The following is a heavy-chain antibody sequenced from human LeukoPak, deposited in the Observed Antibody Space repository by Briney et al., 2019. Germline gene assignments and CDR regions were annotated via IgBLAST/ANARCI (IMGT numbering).Heavy chain of an antibody. CDR1: GLTFSNAW. J-gene: IGHJ4*02. CDR3: AADVSGGSWTIDY. V-gene: IGHV3-15*01. CDR2: FKRKTVGGTT. D-gene: IGHD2-15*01. Sequence: GGSLRFSCAAPGLTFSNAWMSWVRQVPGKGLEWLARFKRKTVGGTTDYAAPVKSRFTISRDDSESTLYLQMNSLKTEDTAVYYCAADVSGGSWTIDYWGQGTLVTVSS.